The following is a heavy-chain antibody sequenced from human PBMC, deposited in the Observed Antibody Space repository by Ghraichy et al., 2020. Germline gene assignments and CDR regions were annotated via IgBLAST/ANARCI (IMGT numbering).Heavy chain of an antibody. Sequence: GGSLRLSCAASGFTVSRNYMSWVRQAPGRGLEWVSVIYTGGNTFYADSVKGRFTISRDNSKNTLYLQMNSLRVEDTAVYFCARTGQNSTDWGDFDYWGQGTLVTVSS. V-gene: IGHV3-53*01. D-gene: IGHD3-9*01. CDR1: GFTVSRNY. CDR3: ARTGQNSTDWGDFDY. CDR2: IYTGGNT. J-gene: IGHJ4*02.